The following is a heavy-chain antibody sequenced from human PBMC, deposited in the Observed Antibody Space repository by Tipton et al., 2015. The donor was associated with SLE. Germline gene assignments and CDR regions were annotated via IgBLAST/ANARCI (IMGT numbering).Heavy chain of an antibody. J-gene: IGHJ4*02. CDR3: ARDPGGSYLDN. Sequence: TLSLTCAVYGGSFTGYYWSWIRQPPGRGLEWIGYIYDSGGSNYSPSLKSRVTMSIDTSKNQFSLKLNSVTAADTAVYYCARDPGGSYLDNWGQGTLVTVSS. CDR2: IYDSGGS. V-gene: IGHV4-59*01. CDR1: GGSFTGYY. D-gene: IGHD1-26*01.